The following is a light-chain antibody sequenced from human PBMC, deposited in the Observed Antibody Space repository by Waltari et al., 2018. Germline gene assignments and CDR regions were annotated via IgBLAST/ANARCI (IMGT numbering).Light chain of an antibody. Sequence: SSELTQDPAVSVALGQTVRITCQGDGLRSFYASWYQQKPGQAPILVIYGKNNRPSGSPDRFSGSTSGNTASLTITGAQAEDEADYYFNSRDSSSSHQLFGGGTKLTVL. CDR3: NSRDSSSSHQL. J-gene: IGLJ2*01. CDR2: GKN. V-gene: IGLV3-19*01. CDR1: GLRSFY.